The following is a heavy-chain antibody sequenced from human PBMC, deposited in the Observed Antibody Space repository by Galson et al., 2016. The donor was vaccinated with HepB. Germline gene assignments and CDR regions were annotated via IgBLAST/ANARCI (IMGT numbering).Heavy chain of an antibody. CDR2: ISDSGGST. CDR3: AKEHSGYFDY. V-gene: IGHV3-23*01. D-gene: IGHD6-19*01. CDR1: GFTFSTYA. Sequence: SLRLSCAASGFTFSTYALNWVRQAPGKGLEWVSAISDSGGSTYYADSVKGRFTISRDKSKNTLYLQMNSLRAEDTAVYYCAKEHSGYFDYWGQGTPVTVSS. J-gene: IGHJ4*02.